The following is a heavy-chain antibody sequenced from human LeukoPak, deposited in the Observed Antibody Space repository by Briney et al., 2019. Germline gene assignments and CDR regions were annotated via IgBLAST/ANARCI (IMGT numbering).Heavy chain of an antibody. CDR2: IIPIFGTA. J-gene: IGHJ5*02. V-gene: IGHV1-69*01. CDR1: GGTFNSYA. CDR3: AKPSRRLPKTHRFHP. D-gene: IGHD2-2*01. Sequence: SVTVSCKASGGTFNSYAISWVRQAPGQGLEWMGGIIPIFGTANYAQKFQGRVTITADESTSTAYMELSSLRSEDRAVYYCAKPSRRLPKTHRFHPWGPGTLVTVSS.